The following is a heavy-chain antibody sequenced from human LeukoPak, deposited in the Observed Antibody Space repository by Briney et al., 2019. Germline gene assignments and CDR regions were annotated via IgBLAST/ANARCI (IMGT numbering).Heavy chain of an antibody. J-gene: IGHJ6*02. CDR1: GFTVSSNY. V-gene: IGHV3-53*04. CDR3: AREDTTYYYSMDV. CDR2: IYSGGST. D-gene: IGHD1-1*01. Sequence: PGGSLRLSCAASGFTVSSNYMSWVRQAPGKGLEWVSVIYSGGSTYYADSVKGRFTISRHNSKNTLYLQMNSLRAEDTAVYYCAREDTTYYYSMDVWGQGTTVTVSS.